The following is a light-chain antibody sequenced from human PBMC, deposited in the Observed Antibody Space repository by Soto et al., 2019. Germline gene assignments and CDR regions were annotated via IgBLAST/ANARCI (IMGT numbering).Light chain of an antibody. CDR2: DAS. J-gene: IGKJ4*01. CDR3: HKHSNWPLT. V-gene: IGKV3-11*01. CDR1: QSVNNY. Sequence: EIVLTQSPATLSLSPGERATLSCRAIQSVNNYLAWYQQKPAQAPRLLIYDASSRATDIPARFSGSGSGTDFTLSISSLEPEDFATYYCHKHSNWPLTFGGGTKVEIK.